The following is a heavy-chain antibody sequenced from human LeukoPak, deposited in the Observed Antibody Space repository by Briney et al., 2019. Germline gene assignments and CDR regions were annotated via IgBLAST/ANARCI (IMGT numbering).Heavy chain of an antibody. J-gene: IGHJ4*02. Sequence: GGSLRLSCAASGFTFNNYAMNWVRQAPGRGLEWVSVISGSGGSTYYADSVKGRFTISRDNSKNTLYLQMNSLRAEDTAVYYCAKESGYSSGWYPPGGYYFDYWGQGTLVTVSS. CDR1: GFTFNNYA. V-gene: IGHV3-23*01. D-gene: IGHD6-19*01. CDR2: ISGSGGST. CDR3: AKESGYSSGWYPPGGYYFDY.